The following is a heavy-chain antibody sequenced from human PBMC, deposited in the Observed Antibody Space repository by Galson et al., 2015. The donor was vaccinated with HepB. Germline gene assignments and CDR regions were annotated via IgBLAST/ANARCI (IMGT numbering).Heavy chain of an antibody. CDR1: GFTVSSNY. V-gene: IGHV3-53*04. CDR3: ARDPHIAVPDNEGDY. Sequence: SLRLSCAASGFTVSSNYMTWVRQAPGKGLECVSIIYSGGSTYYTDSVKGRFTISRHNSKNTVYLQMNSLRVDDTAVYYCARDPHIAVPDNEGDYWGQGTLVTVSS. CDR2: IYSGGST. D-gene: IGHD6-19*01. J-gene: IGHJ4*02.